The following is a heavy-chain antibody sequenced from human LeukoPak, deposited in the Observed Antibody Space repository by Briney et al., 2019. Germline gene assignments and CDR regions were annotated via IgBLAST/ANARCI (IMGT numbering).Heavy chain of an antibody. CDR3: ARQKQQLVPPYYYYYYMDV. V-gene: IGHV5-51*01. D-gene: IGHD6-13*01. CDR2: IYPGDSDT. CDR1: GYSFTSYW. Sequence: GESLKISCKGSGYSFTSYWIGWVRQMPGKGLEWMGIIYPGDSDTRYSPSFQGQVTISADKSISTAYLQWSSLKASDTAMYYCARQKQQLVPPYYYYYYMDVWGKGTTVTVSS. J-gene: IGHJ6*03.